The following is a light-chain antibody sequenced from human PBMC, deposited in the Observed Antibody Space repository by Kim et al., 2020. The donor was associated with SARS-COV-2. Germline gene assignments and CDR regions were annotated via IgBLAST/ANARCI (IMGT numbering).Light chain of an antibody. Sequence: DIQMTQSPSTLSASVGDRVTITCRASQSISSWLAWYQQKPGKAPKLLIYKASSLESGVPSRFSGRGSGTEFTLTISSLQPDDFATYYCQQYDTFGQGTKLEI. J-gene: IGKJ2*01. CDR3: QQYDT. CDR1: QSISSW. CDR2: KAS. V-gene: IGKV1-5*03.